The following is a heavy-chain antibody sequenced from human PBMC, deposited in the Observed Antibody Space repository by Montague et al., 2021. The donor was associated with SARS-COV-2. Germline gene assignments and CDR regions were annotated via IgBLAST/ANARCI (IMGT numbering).Heavy chain of an antibody. D-gene: IGHD2-2*01. V-gene: IGHV4-31*03. CDR1: GASITSGDYY. CDR2: IYYGGST. J-gene: IGHJ5*02. Sequence: TLSLTCTVSGASITSGDYYWVWIRHHPGKGLEWIGYIYYGGSTFYNPSLRPRVAISIDTSKNQISLNLSSVTAADTAIYYCARESSRSAADLWGQGTLVTVSS. CDR3: ARESSRSAADL.